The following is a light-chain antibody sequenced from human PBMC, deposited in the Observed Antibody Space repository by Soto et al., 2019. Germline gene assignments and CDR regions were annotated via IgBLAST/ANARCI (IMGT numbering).Light chain of an antibody. J-gene: IGLJ3*02. V-gene: IGLV2-11*01. CDR2: EVS. CDR1: SSDVGGYNY. Sequence: QSVLTQPRSVSGSPGQSVTISCTGTSSDVGGYNYVSWYQHHPGKAPKLMIYEVSRRPSGVPDRFSGSKSGNTASLTISGLQAEDEADYYCCSYAGSYTWVFGGGTQVTVL. CDR3: CSYAGSYTWV.